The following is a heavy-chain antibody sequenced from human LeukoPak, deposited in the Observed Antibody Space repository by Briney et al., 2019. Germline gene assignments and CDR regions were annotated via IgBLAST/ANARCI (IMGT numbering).Heavy chain of an antibody. V-gene: IGHV1-18*01. D-gene: IGHD3-3*01. CDR3: ARSDVLRFLEWFPHPFDH. Sequence: ASVKVSCKASGYTFTSYGISWVRQAPGQGLEWMGWISAYNGNTNYAQKLQGRVTMTTDTSTSTAYMELRSLRSDDTAVYYCARSDVLRFLEWFPHPFDHWGQGTLVTLSS. CDR1: GYTFTSYG. CDR2: ISAYNGNT. J-gene: IGHJ5*02.